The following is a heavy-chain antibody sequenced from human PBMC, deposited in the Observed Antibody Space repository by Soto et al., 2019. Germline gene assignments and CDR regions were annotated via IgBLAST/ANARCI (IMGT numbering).Heavy chain of an antibody. V-gene: IGHV4-31*03. Sequence: PSETLSLTCTVSGGSISSGGYYWTWIRQHPGKGLEWIGYIYYSGSTYYNPSLKSRVTISLDTSKNQFSLKLSSVTAADTAMYYCAISRGYYYHGMDVWGQGTSVTVSS. CDR2: IYYSGST. CDR3: AISRGYYYHGMDV. CDR1: GGSISSGGYY. D-gene: IGHD3-3*02. J-gene: IGHJ6*02.